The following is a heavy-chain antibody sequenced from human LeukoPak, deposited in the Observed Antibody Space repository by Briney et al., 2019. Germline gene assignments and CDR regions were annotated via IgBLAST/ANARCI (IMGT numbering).Heavy chain of an antibody. CDR2: IYYSGST. V-gene: IGHV4-59*01. CDR3: ASDSSGYLGWFDP. J-gene: IGHJ5*02. Sequence: SATLSLTCTVSGGSISSYYWSWIRQPPGKGLELIGYIYYSGSTNYNPSLKSRVTISVDTSKNQLSLKLSSVTAADTAVYYCASDSSGYLGWFDPWGQGTLVTVSS. CDR1: GGSISSYY. D-gene: IGHD3-22*01.